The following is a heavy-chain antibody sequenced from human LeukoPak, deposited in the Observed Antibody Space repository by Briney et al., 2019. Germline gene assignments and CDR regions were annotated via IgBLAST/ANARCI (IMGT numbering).Heavy chain of an antibody. D-gene: IGHD6-19*01. Sequence: SVKGRFTISRDNAKNSLYLQMNSLRAEDTAVYYCARGTLYSSGWDKFDYWGQGTLVTASS. J-gene: IGHJ4*02. V-gene: IGHV3-48*01. CDR3: ARGTLYSSGWDKFDY.